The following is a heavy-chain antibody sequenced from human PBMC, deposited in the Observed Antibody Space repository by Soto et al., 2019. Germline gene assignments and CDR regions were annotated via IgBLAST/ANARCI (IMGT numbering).Heavy chain of an antibody. CDR2: IYHSGST. CDR3: ARAKYYYDSSALYYFDY. D-gene: IGHD3-22*01. J-gene: IGHJ4*02. Sequence: SETLSLTCAVSGYSISSGYYWGWIRQPPGKGLEWIGSIYHSGSTYYNPSLKSRVTISVDTSKNQFSLKLSPVTAADTAVYYCARAKYYYDSSALYYFDYWGQGTLVTVSS. CDR1: GYSISSGYY. V-gene: IGHV4-38-2*01.